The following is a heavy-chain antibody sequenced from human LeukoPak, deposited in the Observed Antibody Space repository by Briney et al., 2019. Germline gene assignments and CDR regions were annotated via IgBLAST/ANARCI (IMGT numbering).Heavy chain of an antibody. CDR1: GVSISSGGYY. V-gene: IGHV4-31*03. D-gene: IGHD6-19*01. CDR3: AREGVAGYFDY. CDR2: IYYSGST. Sequence: KPSQTLSLTCTVSGVSISSGGYYWSWIRQHPGKGLEWIGYIYYSGSTYYNPSLKSRVTISVDTSKNQFSLKLSSVTAADTAVYYCAREGVAGYFDYWGQGTLVTVSS. J-gene: IGHJ4*02.